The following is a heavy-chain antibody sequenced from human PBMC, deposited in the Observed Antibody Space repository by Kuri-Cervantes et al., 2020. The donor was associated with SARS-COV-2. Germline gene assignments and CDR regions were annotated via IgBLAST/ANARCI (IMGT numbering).Heavy chain of an antibody. CDR2: ISSSGNNM. J-gene: IGHJ5*02. V-gene: IGHV3-48*04. CDR3: ARDPGGVFLRGIMILSAHWFDT. D-gene: IGHD3-9*01. Sequence: GGSLRLSCAASGFTFSSYWMSWVRQAPGKGLEWVSYISSSGNNMYYVDSVKGRFTISRDDAKNSLHLEMNSLRAEDTAVYYCARDPGGVFLRGIMILSAHWFDTWGQGTLVTVSS. CDR1: GFTFSSYW.